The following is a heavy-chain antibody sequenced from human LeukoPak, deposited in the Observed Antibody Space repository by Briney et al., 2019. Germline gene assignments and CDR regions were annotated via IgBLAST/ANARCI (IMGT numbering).Heavy chain of an antibody. CDR3: ARAPLVFWSGYLGMDV. V-gene: IGHV3-48*04. CDR2: ISDSSDSI. CDR1: GFIFSTYM. Sequence: PGGSLRLSCAASGFIFSTYMMTWVRQAPGRGLEWVSYISDSSDSIYYGDSVKGRFTISRDNAKNSLYLQMNSLRAEDTAVYFCARAPLVFWSGYLGMDVWGKGTTVTVSS. D-gene: IGHD3-3*01. J-gene: IGHJ6*04.